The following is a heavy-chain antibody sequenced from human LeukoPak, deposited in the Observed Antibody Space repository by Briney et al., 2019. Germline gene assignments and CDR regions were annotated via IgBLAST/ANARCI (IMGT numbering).Heavy chain of an antibody. CDR2: IYYSVIT. CDR3: ARGVHGYSYGYVPWELYSYMDV. D-gene: IGHD5-18*01. J-gene: IGHJ6*03. Sequence: SETLPLTCTVSGGSISSYYWSWIRQPPGKGLEWIGYIYYSVITNYNPSLKSRVTISVDTSKNQFSLKMNSVTAADTAVYYCARGVHGYSYGYVPWELYSYMDVWGKGTTVSISS. CDR1: GGSISSYY. V-gene: IGHV4-59*08.